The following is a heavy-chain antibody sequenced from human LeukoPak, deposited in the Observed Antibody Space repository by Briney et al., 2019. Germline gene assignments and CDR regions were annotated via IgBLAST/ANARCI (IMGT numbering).Heavy chain of an antibody. D-gene: IGHD3-3*01. V-gene: IGHV3-23*01. CDR1: GLTFSSYA. CDR3: AKVGFSEMEWLLYSDH. Sequence: GWSLRLPCAASGLTFSSYAMSGVFQAPGKGLEWVSAISGRSGHTYYADPVKGRFNISRDNCKNTLYLQMNSLRAEDTAVYYCAKVGFSEMEWLLYSDHWGQGNLVTVSS. CDR2: ISGRSGHT. J-gene: IGHJ4*02.